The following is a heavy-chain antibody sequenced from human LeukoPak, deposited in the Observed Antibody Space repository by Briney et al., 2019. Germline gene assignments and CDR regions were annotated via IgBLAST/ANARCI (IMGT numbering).Heavy chain of an antibody. V-gene: IGHV3-9*01. CDR1: GFTFDDYA. D-gene: IGHD3-9*01. J-gene: IGHJ4*02. CDR3: ATHVFSELRYFAWSTNE. CDR2: ISWNSGSI. Sequence: PGGSLRLSCAASGFTFDDYAMHWVRQAPGKGLEWVSGISWNSGSIGYADSVKGRFTISRDNAKNSLYLQMNSLRAEDTAVYYCATHVFSELRYFAWSTNEWGQGTLVTVSS.